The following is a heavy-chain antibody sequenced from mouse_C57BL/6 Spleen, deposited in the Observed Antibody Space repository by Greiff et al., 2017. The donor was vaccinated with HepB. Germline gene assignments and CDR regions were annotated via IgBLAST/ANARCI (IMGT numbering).Heavy chain of an antibody. V-gene: IGHV1-81*01. Sequence: VQLQQSGAVLARPGASVLLSCKASGYTFTCYGLCWVKPRTGHGLEWIGEIYPRSGNTYYNEKFKGKATLPADKSSSTAYMELRSLTSEDSAVYFCARIYYGNYEAYWGQGTLVTVSA. CDR1: GYTFTCYG. CDR2: IYPRSGNT. CDR3: ARIYYGNYEAY. D-gene: IGHD2-1*01. J-gene: IGHJ3*01.